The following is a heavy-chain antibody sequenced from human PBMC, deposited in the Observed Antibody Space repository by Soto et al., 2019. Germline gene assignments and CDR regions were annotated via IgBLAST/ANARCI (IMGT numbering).Heavy chain of an antibody. J-gene: IGHJ6*02. V-gene: IGHV1-18*01. CDR3: AREAIAAAGTGYYYYGMDV. CDR1: GYTFTSYG. D-gene: IGHD6-13*01. Sequence: QVQLVQSGAEVKKPGASVKVSCKASGYTFTSYGISWVRQAPGQGLEWMGWISAYNGNTNYAQKLQGRVTMTTDTSTSTADMELASLRSDDTAVYSCAREAIAAAGTGYYYYGMDVWGQGTTVTVSS. CDR2: ISAYNGNT.